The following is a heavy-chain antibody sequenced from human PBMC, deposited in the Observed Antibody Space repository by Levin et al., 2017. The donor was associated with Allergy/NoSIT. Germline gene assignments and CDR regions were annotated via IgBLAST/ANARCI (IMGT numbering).Heavy chain of an antibody. Sequence: ASETLSLTCNVSGASISTSSYSWGWIRQAPGGGLEWLGNVYYSGTTYYNPSLKGRATASADRSENLVSLTRTSVTATDTADYYCARHPRLDHWGPGILVTVSS. CDR2: VYYSGTT. J-gene: IGHJ4*02. CDR3: ARHPRLDH. CDR1: GASISTSSYS. V-gene: IGHV4-39*01.